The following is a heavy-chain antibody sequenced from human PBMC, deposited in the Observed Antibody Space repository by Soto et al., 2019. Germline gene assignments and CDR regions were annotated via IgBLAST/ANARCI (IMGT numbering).Heavy chain of an antibody. CDR3: AKDSQVWFGESYFDY. Sequence: EVQLLESGGGLVQPGGSLRLSCAASGFTFSSYAMSWVRQAPGKGLEWVSVISGSDDSTYYADSVKGRFTISRDNSKNTLYLQMNSLRAEDTAVYYCAKDSQVWFGESYFDYWGQGTLVTVSS. CDR1: GFTFSSYA. D-gene: IGHD3-10*01. V-gene: IGHV3-23*01. CDR2: ISGSDDST. J-gene: IGHJ4*02.